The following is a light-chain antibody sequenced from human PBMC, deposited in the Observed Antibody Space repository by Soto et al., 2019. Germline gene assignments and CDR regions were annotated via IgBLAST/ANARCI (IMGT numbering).Light chain of an antibody. J-gene: IGKJ4*01. V-gene: IGKV1-5*03. Sequence: DIQVTQSPSILSASVGDRVTIACRASRIIGTWLAWYQQKPGEAPKLLIYKASILESGVPPRFSGSGSGTEFTLTITSLQPDDFATYYCQQYNDYYTFGGGTKVEIK. CDR3: QQYNDYYT. CDR1: RIIGTW. CDR2: KAS.